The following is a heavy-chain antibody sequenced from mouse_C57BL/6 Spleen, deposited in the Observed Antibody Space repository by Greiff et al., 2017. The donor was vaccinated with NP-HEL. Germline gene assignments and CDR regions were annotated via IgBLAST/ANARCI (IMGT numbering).Heavy chain of an antibody. V-gene: IGHV1-26*01. CDR2: INPNNGGT. J-gene: IGHJ1*03. Sequence: EVQLQQSGPELVKPGASVKISCKASGYTFTDYYMNWVKQSHGKSLEWIGDINPNNGGTSYNQKFKGKATLTVDKSSSTAYMELRSLTSEDSAVYYCASDGNYEEYFDVWGTGTTVTVSS. CDR3: ASDGNYEEYFDV. CDR1: GYTFTDYY. D-gene: IGHD2-1*01.